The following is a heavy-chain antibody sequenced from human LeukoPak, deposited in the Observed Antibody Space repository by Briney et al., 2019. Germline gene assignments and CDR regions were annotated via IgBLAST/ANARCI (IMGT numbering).Heavy chain of an antibody. CDR3: ARGRESQQRGWFGESQAVYYPFVDV. D-gene: IGHD3-10*01. Sequence: SETLSLTCAVYGGSFNDDCWNWIRQPPGKGLQWIGEINPRGSTRYNSSLKSRVTISADTSKSQVSLKVSSVTAADTAVYYCARGRESQQRGWFGESQAVYYPFVDVWGTGTTVTVSS. CDR2: INPRGST. V-gene: IGHV4-34*01. J-gene: IGHJ6*04. CDR1: GGSFNDDC.